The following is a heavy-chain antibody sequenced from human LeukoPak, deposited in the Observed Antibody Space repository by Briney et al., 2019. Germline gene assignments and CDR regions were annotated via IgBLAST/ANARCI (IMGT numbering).Heavy chain of an antibody. Sequence: GGSLRLSCAASGFTFSSYRMDWVRQAPGKGLEWVSSISSSSSYIYYADSVKGRFTMSRDNAKNSLYLQMNSLRAEDTAVYYCVTRPDVGMDVWGQGTTVTVSS. J-gene: IGHJ6*02. V-gene: IGHV3-21*01. CDR2: ISSSSSYI. CDR3: VTRPDVGMDV. D-gene: IGHD6-6*01. CDR1: GFTFSSYR.